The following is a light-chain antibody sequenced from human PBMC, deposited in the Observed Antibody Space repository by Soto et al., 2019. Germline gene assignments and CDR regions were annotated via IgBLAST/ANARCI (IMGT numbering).Light chain of an antibody. CDR1: QSVSSS. CDR2: DTS. J-gene: IGKJ1*01. V-gene: IGKV3-15*01. CDR3: QQYVHWPPGT. Sequence: EIVVTQSPATLSVSPGERDTLSCRASQSVSSSLAWYQQRPGQAPRLLIYDTSTRAPGIAARFSGSGSGTEFILTIGCLESGEVAVYYCQQYVHWPPGTFGQGTTVEIK.